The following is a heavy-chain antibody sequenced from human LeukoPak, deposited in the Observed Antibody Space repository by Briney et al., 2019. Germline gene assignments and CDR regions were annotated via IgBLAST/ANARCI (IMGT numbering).Heavy chain of an antibody. V-gene: IGHV4-30-2*01. J-gene: IGHJ5*02. CDR1: GGSISNGGYY. D-gene: IGHD1-7*01. CDR3: VRKRGGTFSCNRGTCSPTSPNWFDP. Sequence: SETLSLTCTVSGGSISNGGYYWSWIRQPPGQALEWIGYIYDSGSTYYNPSLKSRVTISVDRSKNQLSLNLNSVTAADTAVYYCVRKRGGTFSCNRGTCSPTSPNWFDPWGQGTLVTVSS. CDR2: IYDSGST.